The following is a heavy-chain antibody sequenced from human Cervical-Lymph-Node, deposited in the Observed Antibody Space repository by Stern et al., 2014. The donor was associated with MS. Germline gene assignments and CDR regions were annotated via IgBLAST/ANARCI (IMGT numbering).Heavy chain of an antibody. CDR2: VNTNTGNH. J-gene: IGHJ4*02. CDR3: VSHQNGPSGYFDY. D-gene: IGHD2-8*01. Sequence: QVQLVESGSELKKPGASVKVSCKGFGYTFTNYGMHWVRQAPGQGLEWLGGVNTNTGNHTYAQAFTGRFVFSMDTSVNTAFLEISRLKAADTAVYFCVSHQNGPSGYFDYWGQGSLVTVSS. CDR1: GYTFTNYG. V-gene: IGHV7-4-1*02.